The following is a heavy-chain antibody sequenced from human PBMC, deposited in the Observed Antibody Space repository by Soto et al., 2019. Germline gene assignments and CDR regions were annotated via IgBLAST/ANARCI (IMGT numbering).Heavy chain of an antibody. J-gene: IGHJ6*02. D-gene: IGHD2-2*02. Sequence: ASVKVSCKASGYTFTSYGISWVRQAPGQGLEWMGWISAYNGNTNYAQKLQGRVTMTTDTSTSTAYMELRSLRSGDTAVYYCARDGPDCSSTSCYIRYYYYGMDVWGQGTTVTVSS. CDR3: ARDGPDCSSTSCYIRYYYYGMDV. V-gene: IGHV1-18*01. CDR1: GYTFTSYG. CDR2: ISAYNGNT.